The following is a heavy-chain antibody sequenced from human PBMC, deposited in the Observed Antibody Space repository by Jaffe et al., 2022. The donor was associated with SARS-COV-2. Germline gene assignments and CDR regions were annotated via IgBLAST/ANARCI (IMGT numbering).Heavy chain of an antibody. V-gene: IGHV1-69*01. CDR1: GGTFRNFG. J-gene: IGHJ4*02. CDR2: IIPIFGTA. CDR3: ARETSYYETSGQEIFDL. Sequence: QMQLVQSGAEVKKSGSSLKVSCKTSGGTFRNFGINWVRQAPGQGLEWMGGIIPIFGTAKYAQKFQGRVTITADESKSTAYMEVSSLRSDDTAVYYCARETSYYETSGQEIFDLWGQGTLVTVSS. D-gene: IGHD3-22*01.